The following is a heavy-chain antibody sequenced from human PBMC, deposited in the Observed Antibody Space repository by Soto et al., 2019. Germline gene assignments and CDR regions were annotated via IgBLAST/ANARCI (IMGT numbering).Heavy chain of an antibody. CDR1: GFTFSSYA. CDR3: AKGATNNWNEED. J-gene: IGHJ4*02. CDR2: ISGSGGST. D-gene: IGHD1-20*01. V-gene: IGHV3-23*01. Sequence: EVHLLESGGGLVQPGESLRLSCAASGFTFSSYAMSWVRQAPGKGLEWVSSISGSGGSTYYADSVKGRLTISRDNPENTLWLQMNSLRVEDTAVYYCAKGATNNWNEEDWGQGTLVTVSS.